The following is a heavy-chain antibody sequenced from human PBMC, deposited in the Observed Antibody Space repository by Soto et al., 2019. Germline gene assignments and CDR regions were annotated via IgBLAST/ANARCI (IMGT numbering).Heavy chain of an antibody. D-gene: IGHD3-22*01. Sequence: RASVKVSCKASGGTFSSYAISWVRQAPGQGLEWMGGIIPIFGTANYAQKFQGRVTITADESTSTAYMELSSLRSEDTAVYYCARADSPYDAFDIWGQGTMVTVSS. CDR2: IIPIFGTA. J-gene: IGHJ3*02. CDR1: GGTFSSYA. CDR3: ARADSPYDAFDI. V-gene: IGHV1-69*13.